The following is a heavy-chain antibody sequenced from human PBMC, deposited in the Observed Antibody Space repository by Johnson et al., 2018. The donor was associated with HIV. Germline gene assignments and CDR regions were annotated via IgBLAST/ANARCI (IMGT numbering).Heavy chain of an antibody. J-gene: IGHJ3*02. V-gene: IGHV3-30-3*01. CDR3: ASLGLDLLVKAPLSVVFDAFDI. CDR1: GLNFSDYC. Sequence: QVQLVESGGGVVQPGMFVRLSCAASGLNFSDYCMHWVRQDPGKGLEWVAVISFDGSKEYYADSVKGRFTISRDNSKNTLYLQMNSLRAEDTAVYYCASLGLDLLVKAPLSVVFDAFDIWGQGTMVTVSS. D-gene: IGHD3-16*01. CDR2: ISFDGSKE.